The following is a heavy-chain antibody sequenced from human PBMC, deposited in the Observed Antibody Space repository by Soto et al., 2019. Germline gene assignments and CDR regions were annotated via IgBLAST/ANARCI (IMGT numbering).Heavy chain of an antibody. Sequence: SVKVSCKASGYTFTSYAMHWVRQAPGQRLEWMGWINAGNGNTKYSQKFQGRVTITRDTSASTAYMELSSLRSEDTAVYYCARSYCTNGVCYRVGDYWGQGTLVTVSS. D-gene: IGHD2-8*01. CDR3: ARSYCTNGVCYRVGDY. CDR2: INAGNGNT. CDR1: GYTFTSYA. J-gene: IGHJ4*02. V-gene: IGHV1-3*01.